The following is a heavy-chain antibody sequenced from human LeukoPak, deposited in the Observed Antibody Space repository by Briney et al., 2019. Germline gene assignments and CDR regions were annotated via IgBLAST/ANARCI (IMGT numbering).Heavy chain of an antibody. CDR3: ARDVWRPYYYYYMDV. D-gene: IGHD2-8*01. V-gene: IGHV4-4*07. J-gene: IGHJ6*03. Sequence: SETLSLTCAVYGGSFSGYYWSWIRQPAGKGLEWIGRIYTSGSTNYNPSLKRRVTMSVDTSKNQFSLKLSSVTAADTAVYYCARDVWRPYYYYYMDVWGKGTTVTISS. CDR1: GGSFSGYY. CDR2: IYTSGST.